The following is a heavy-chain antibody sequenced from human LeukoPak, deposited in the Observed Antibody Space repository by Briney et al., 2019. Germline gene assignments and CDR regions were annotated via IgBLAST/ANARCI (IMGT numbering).Heavy chain of an antibody. CDR2: NYYSKST. CDR1: GGSISSGGYY. Sequence: SETLSLTCTVSGGSISSGGYYRSCIRQHPGKGLEWIGYNYYSKSTYNNPSLESRVTISVDTSKNQFSLKLSSVTAADTAVYYCVRGVDIVVVSAAGWIGYWGKGTLVTVSS. CDR3: VRGVDIVVVSAAGWIGY. V-gene: IGHV4-31*03. J-gene: IGHJ4*02. D-gene: IGHD2-2*03.